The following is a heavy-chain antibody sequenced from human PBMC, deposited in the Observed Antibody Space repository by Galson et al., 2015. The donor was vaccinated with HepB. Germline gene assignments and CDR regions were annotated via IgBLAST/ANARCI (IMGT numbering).Heavy chain of an antibody. CDR1: GFTFSSFA. J-gene: IGHJ5*01. CDR3: AKASGTPRGRFDS. Sequence: SLRLSCAASGFTFSSFAMNWVRQAPGKGLEWVAAVTGGATNASYADSVKGRFTVSRNNSVDPLFLQMDGLRADDTAVYYCAKASGTPRGRFDSWGQGTLVSVSS. V-gene: IGHV3-23*01. CDR2: VTGGATNA.